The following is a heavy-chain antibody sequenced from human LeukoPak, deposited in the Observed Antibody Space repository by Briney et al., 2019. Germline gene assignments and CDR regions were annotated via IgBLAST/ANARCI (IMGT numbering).Heavy chain of an antibody. CDR1: GFTVSSNY. V-gene: IGHV3-53*05. J-gene: IGHJ4*02. CDR3: ARTPVVGVDFDY. D-gene: IGHD1-26*01. CDR2: IYSGGST. Sequence: GGSLRLSCAASGFTVSSNYMSWVRQAPGKGLEWVTLIYSGGSTYYADSVKGRFTISRDNSKNTLFLQMNSLRAEDTAVYYCARTPVVGVDFDYWGQGTLVTVSS.